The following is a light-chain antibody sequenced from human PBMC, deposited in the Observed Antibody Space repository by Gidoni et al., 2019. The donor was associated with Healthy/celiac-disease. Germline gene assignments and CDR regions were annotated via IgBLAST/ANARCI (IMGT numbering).Light chain of an antibody. CDR1: QSISSW. J-gene: IGKJ1*01. CDR2: KAS. Sequence: DIQMTQSPSTLSASVGDRVTITCRASQSISSWLAWYQQKPGKAPKLLIYKASSLESGVPSKFSGSGSGTEFTLTISSLQPGDFATYYCQQYNSYSWTFGQXTKVEIK. V-gene: IGKV1-5*03. CDR3: QQYNSYSWT.